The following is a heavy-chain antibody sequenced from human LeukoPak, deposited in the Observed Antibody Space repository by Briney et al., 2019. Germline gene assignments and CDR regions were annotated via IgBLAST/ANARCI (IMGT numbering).Heavy chain of an antibody. J-gene: IGHJ3*02. CDR2: ISAYNGNT. CDR3: ARWTADYDSSGYNDAFDI. D-gene: IGHD3-22*01. Sequence: GASVKVSCKASGYTFTSYGISWVRQAPGQGLEWMGWISAYNGNTNYAQKLQGRVTMTTDTSTSTAYMELRSLRSDDTAVYYCARWTADYDSSGYNDAFDIWGQGTMVTVSS. CDR1: GYTFTSYG. V-gene: IGHV1-18*01.